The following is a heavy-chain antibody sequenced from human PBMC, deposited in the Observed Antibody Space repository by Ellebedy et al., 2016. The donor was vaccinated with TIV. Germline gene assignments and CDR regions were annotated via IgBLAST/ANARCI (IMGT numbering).Heavy chain of an antibody. CDR1: GFTFSTYG. D-gene: IGHD3-22*01. CDR2: VWYDGSDK. CDR3: SRGGRGTSGYSTLFDY. J-gene: IGHJ4*02. V-gene: IGHV3-33*01. Sequence: GESLKISCAASGFTFSTYGLHWVRQAPGKGLEWVAVVWYDGSDKYYADSVKGRFTISRDNSKNTLYLQMNSLRAEDTALYFCSRGGRGTSGYSTLFDYWGQGTLVTVSS.